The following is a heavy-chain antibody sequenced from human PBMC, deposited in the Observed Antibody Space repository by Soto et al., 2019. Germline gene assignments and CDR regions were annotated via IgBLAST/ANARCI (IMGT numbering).Heavy chain of an antibody. CDR1: GFVFTNFW. D-gene: IGHD6-13*01. J-gene: IGHJ4*02. Sequence: PGGSLRLSCDASGFVFTNFWRHWVRHVPGKGLVWVARIDTSGHSTNYAESVKGRFTISRDNAKNTVSLQMNSLRVEDTGVYYCAKDSWYFDHWSQGSQVTVSS. V-gene: IGHV3-74*01. CDR3: AKDSWYFDH. CDR2: IDTSGHST.